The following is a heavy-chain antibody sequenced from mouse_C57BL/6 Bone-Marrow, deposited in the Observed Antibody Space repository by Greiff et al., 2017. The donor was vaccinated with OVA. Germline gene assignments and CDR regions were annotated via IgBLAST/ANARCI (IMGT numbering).Heavy chain of an antibody. J-gene: IGHJ3*01. CDR3: ARSRFYYDYDRRLFAY. Sequence: VQLQQSGAELARPGASVKMSCKASGYTFTSYTMHWVKQRPGQGLEWIGYINPSSGYTKYNQKFKDKATLTADKSSSTAYMQLSSLTSEDSAVYYCARSRFYYDYDRRLFAYWGQGTLVTVSA. CDR2: INPSSGYT. CDR1: GYTFTSYT. V-gene: IGHV1-4*01. D-gene: IGHD2-4*01.